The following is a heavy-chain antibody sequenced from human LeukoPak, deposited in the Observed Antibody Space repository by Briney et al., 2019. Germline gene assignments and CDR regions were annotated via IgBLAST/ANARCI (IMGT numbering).Heavy chain of an antibody. Sequence: GGSLRLSCAASGFTFSSYAMHWVRQAPGKGLEWVAVISYDGSNKYYADSVKGRFTISRDNSKNTLYLQMNSLRAEDTAVYYCASARPRRDYDSSGYYYGTFDYWGQGTLVTVSS. CDR3: ASARPRRDYDSSGYYYGTFDY. V-gene: IGHV3-30-3*01. D-gene: IGHD3-22*01. CDR1: GFTFSSYA. CDR2: ISYDGSNK. J-gene: IGHJ4*02.